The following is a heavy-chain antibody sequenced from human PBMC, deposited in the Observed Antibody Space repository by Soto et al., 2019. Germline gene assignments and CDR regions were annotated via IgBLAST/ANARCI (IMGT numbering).Heavy chain of an antibody. J-gene: IGHJ4*02. D-gene: IGHD6-13*01. Sequence: LRLSCGASGFTVSSNYMSWVRQAPGKGLEWVSVIYSGGSTYYADSVKGRFTISRDNSKNTLYLQMNSLRAEDTAVYYCARAGIAAAGTHFDYWGQGTLVTVSS. CDR3: ARAGIAAAGTHFDY. CDR2: IYSGGST. V-gene: IGHV3-66*01. CDR1: GFTVSSNY.